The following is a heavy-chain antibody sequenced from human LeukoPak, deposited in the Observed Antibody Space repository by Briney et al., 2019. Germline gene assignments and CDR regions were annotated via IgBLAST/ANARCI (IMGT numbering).Heavy chain of an antibody. CDR2: IYPGDSDP. CDR3: ARHPTTGDSLDY. D-gene: IGHD1-7*01. Sequence: GEFLKISSMGSGYSFTSYWNGWVRPIPRKGLEWLWIIYPGDSDPRSSPSFQGQVTISANKSISTAYLQWSSLKASDTAMYSCARHPTTGDSLDYSGQRTLVTVSS. V-gene: IGHV5-51*01. J-gene: IGHJ4*02. CDR1: GYSFTSYW.